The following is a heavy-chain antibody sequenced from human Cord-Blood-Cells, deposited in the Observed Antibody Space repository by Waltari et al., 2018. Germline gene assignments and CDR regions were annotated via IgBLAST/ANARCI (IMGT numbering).Heavy chain of an antibody. Sequence: EVQLVESGGGLVQPGGSLRLSCAASGFTFSSYWMSWVRQAPGRGLEWVANIKQDGSEKYYVDSVKGRFTISRDNAKNSLYLQMNSLRAEDTAVYYCARVMGLDAFDIWGQGTMVTVSS. J-gene: IGHJ3*02. CDR3: ARVMGLDAFDI. CDR2: IKQDGSEK. CDR1: GFTFSSYW. V-gene: IGHV3-7*01.